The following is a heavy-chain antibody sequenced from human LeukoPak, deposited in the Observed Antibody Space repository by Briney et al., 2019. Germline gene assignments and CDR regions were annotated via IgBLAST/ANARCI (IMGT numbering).Heavy chain of an antibody. V-gene: IGHV3-21*01. Sequence: GGSLRLSCAASGFTFSNYNMNWVRQAPGKGLEWVSSITTSSSYIYYADSVKRRFIISRDNAKNSLYLQMSSLRADVTAVYYCARPAYTPAYYLWVQGTMVAVS. CDR3: ARPAYTPAYYL. CDR1: GFTFSNYN. CDR2: ITTSSSYI. D-gene: IGHD3-16*01. J-gene: IGHJ3*01.